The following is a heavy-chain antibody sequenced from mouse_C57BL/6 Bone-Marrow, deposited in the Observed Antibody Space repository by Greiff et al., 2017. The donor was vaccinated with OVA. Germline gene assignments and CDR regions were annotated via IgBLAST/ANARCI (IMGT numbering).Heavy chain of an antibody. J-gene: IGHJ1*03. V-gene: IGHV1-66*01. Sequence: VQLQQSGPELVKPGASVKISCKASGYSFTSYYIHWVKQRPGQGLEWIGWIYPGSGNTKYNEKFKGKATLTADTSSSTAYMQLSSLTSEDSAVYYCARRWLYYYGSSYRYWYFDVWGTGTTVTVSS. CDR2: IYPGSGNT. CDR3: ARRWLYYYGSSYRYWYFDV. CDR1: GYSFTSYY. D-gene: IGHD1-1*01.